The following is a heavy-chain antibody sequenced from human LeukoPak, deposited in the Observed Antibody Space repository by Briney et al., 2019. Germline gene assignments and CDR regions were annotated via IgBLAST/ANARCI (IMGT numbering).Heavy chain of an antibody. J-gene: IGHJ4*02. V-gene: IGHV3-20*04. Sequence: GGSLRLSCAASGFTFDDYGMSWVRQAPGKGLEWASGIDWNGGSTGYADSVKGRFTISRDNAKNSLYLQMNSLRAEDTALYYCARFRYTGSYWTYFDYWGQGTLVTVSS. CDR3: ARFRYTGSYWTYFDY. CDR1: GFTFDDYG. CDR2: IDWNGGST. D-gene: IGHD1-26*01.